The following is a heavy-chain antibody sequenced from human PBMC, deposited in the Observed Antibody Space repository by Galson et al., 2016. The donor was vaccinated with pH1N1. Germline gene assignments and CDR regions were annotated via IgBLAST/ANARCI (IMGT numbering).Heavy chain of an antibody. Sequence: LSCAASGFTFSSYWMSWIRQAPGKGLEWVANIKEDGSTKYYVDSVKGRFTISRDNAKNSLYLQMNSLRAEDTAVYYCAKKIGSDWGQGTLVTVSS. V-gene: IGHV3-7*01. CDR1: GFTFSSYW. CDR3: AKKIGSD. CDR2: IKEDGSTK. D-gene: IGHD3-22*01. J-gene: IGHJ4*02.